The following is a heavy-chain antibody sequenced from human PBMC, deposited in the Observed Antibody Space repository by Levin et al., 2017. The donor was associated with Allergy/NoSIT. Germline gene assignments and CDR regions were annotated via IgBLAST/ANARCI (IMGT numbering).Heavy chain of an antibody. J-gene: IGHJ6*03. CDR1: GYTFKHYG. V-gene: IGHV1-18*01. D-gene: IGHD2-2*01. Sequence: GASVKVSCKASGYTFKHYGISWVRQAPGQGLEWMGWISTHNGNTNYAQSFQGRVTMTTDTSTSTADMELRSLISDDTAVYYCARFVVTPVSYFYMDVWGKGTTVTVSS. CDR2: ISTHNGNT. CDR3: ARFVVTPVSYFYMDV.